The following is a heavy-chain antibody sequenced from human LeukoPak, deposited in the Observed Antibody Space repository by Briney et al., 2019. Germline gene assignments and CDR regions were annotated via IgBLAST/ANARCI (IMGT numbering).Heavy chain of an antibody. V-gene: IGHV3-23*01. D-gene: IGHD6-13*01. J-gene: IGHJ6*02. CDR1: GFTFSSYA. CDR3: AKALYSSPTDYYYGMDV. CDR2: ISGSGGST. Sequence: PGGSLRLSCAASGFTFSSYAMSWVRQAPGKGLEWVSAISGSGGSTYYADSVKGRFTISRDSSKNTLYLQMNSLRAEDTAVYYCAKALYSSPTDYYYGMDVWGQGTTVTVSS.